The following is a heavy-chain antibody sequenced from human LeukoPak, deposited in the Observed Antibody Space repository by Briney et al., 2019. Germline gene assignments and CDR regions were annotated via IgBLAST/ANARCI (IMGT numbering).Heavy chain of an antibody. D-gene: IGHD3-10*01. CDR1: GYSISSGYF. Sequence: SETLSLTCKVSGYSISSGYFWGWVRQPPGKGLEWIGSSYHNGRTYYNPSLKSRVSISVDTSKNEFSLKLSSVTAADTAVYFCARDDYGSGSYVPFDYWGQGTLVSVSS. J-gene: IGHJ4*02. CDR3: ARDDYGSGSYVPFDY. CDR2: SYHNGRT. V-gene: IGHV4-38-2*02.